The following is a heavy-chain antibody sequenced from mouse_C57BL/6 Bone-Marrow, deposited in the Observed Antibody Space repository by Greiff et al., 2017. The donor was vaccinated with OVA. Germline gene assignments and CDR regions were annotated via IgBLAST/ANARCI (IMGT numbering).Heavy chain of an antibody. J-gene: IGHJ2*01. V-gene: IGHV3-1*01. CDR3: ARERRLYYFDY. D-gene: IGHD1-1*01. Sequence: VQLKQSGPGMVKPSQSLSLTCTVTGYSITSGYDWHWIRHFPGNKLEWVGYISYSGSTNYNPSLKSRISITHDTSKNHFFLKLNSVTTEDTATYYCARERRLYYFDYWGQGTTLTVSS. CDR2: ISYSGST. CDR1: GYSITSGYD.